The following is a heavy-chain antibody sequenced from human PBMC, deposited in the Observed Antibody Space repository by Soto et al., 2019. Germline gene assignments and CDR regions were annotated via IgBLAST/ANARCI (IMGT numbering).Heavy chain of an antibody. CDR3: VRGYNSFDS. V-gene: IGHV3-72*01. Sequence: PGGSLRLSCVVSGFTFSDHYMDWVRQSPGSGLEWLARSRNKANSYTTKYGASADGRFTISRDVSKNSLYLQMDSLKTEDTAVYFCVRGYNSFDSWGQGTLVTVSS. J-gene: IGHJ5*01. CDR1: GFTFSDHY. CDR2: SRNKANSYTT.